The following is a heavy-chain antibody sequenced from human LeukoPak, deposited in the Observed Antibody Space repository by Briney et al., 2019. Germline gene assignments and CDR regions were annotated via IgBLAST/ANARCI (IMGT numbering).Heavy chain of an antibody. J-gene: IGHJ4*02. V-gene: IGHV4-39*01. CDR2: MFYSGIT. Sequence: SETLSLTCSVSGGSISSSDYYWGCIRQPPGKGLEWIGTMFYSGITYYSPSLKSRVTISVDTSKNQFSLKLSSVTAADTAVYFCARHGSSGVVITNFDYCGQGTLVTVSS. CDR3: ARHGSSGVVITNFDY. D-gene: IGHD3-3*01. CDR1: GGSISSSDYY.